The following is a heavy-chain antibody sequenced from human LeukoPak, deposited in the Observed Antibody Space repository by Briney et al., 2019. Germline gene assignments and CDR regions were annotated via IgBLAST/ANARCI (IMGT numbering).Heavy chain of an antibody. CDR3: ARARPICSGGSCYSTRLTAYFDY. CDR2: IIPIFGAA. Sequence: SVKVSCKASGGTFSSYAISWVRQAPGQGLEWMGGIIPIFGAANYAQKFQGRVTITADKSTSTAYMELSSLRSEDTAVYYCARARPICSGGSCYSTRLTAYFDYWGQGTLVTVSS. CDR1: GGTFSSYA. V-gene: IGHV1-69*06. J-gene: IGHJ4*02. D-gene: IGHD2-15*01.